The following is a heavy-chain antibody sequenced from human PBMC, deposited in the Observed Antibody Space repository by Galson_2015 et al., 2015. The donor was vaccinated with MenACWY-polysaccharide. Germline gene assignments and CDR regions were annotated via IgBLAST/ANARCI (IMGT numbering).Heavy chain of an antibody. V-gene: IGHV3-9*01. D-gene: IGHD2-21*01. CDR3: AKAYIVVTTRSAFDI. CDR1: GFTFDDYA. CDR2: ISWNSGNI. J-gene: IGHJ3*02. Sequence: SLRLSCAASGFTFDDYAMHWVRQAPGKGLEWVSGISWNSGNIGYADSVKGRFTISRDNAKKSLYLQMNSLRAEDTALYYCAKAYIVVTTRSAFDIWGQGTVVTVSS.